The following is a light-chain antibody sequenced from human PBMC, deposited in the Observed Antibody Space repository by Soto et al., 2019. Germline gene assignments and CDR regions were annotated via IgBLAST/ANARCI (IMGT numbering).Light chain of an antibody. CDR2: GAS. V-gene: IGKV3-15*01. J-gene: IGKJ1*01. CDR1: QSISIN. Sequence: EIVMTQSPATLSMSPGERATLSCRASQSISINLAWYQQKPGQAPRLLIYGASARATDVPARFSGSGSGTEFTLTISSLQSEDFAVYYCQHYNDWLITFGQGTKVDI. CDR3: QHYNDWLIT.